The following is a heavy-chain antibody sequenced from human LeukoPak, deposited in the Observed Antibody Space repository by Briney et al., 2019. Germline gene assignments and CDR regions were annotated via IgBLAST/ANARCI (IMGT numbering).Heavy chain of an antibody. Sequence: PSETLSLTCTVSGGSISSYYWSWIRQPPGKGLEWIGYIYYSGSTNYNPSLKSRVTISVDTSKNQFSLKLSSVTAADTAVYYCASHLRGYSYGVDYWGQGTLVTVSS. CDR3: ASHLRGYSYGVDY. V-gene: IGHV4-59*12. J-gene: IGHJ4*02. D-gene: IGHD5-18*01. CDR1: GGSISSYY. CDR2: IYYSGST.